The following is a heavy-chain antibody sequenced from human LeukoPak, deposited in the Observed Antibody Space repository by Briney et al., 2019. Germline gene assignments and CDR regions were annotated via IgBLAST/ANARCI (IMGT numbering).Heavy chain of an antibody. CDR2: ISAYNGNT. V-gene: IGHV1-18*01. D-gene: IGHD3-22*01. J-gene: IGHJ4*02. Sequence: GASVKVSCKASGYTFTSYGISLVRQAPGQGLEWMGWISAYNGNTNYAQKLQGRVTMTTDTSTSTAYMELRSLRSDDTAVYYCARDSHYYDSSGFTDYWGQGTLVTVSS. CDR1: GYTFTSYG. CDR3: ARDSHYYDSSGFTDY.